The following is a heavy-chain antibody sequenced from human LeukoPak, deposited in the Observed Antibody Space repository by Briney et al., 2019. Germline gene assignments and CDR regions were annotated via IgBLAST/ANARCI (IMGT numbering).Heavy chain of an antibody. CDR1: GFTFSSYG. D-gene: IGHD4-11*01. CDR2: IRYDGSNI. CDR3: GKDSAGWNDYTSPDY. J-gene: IGHJ4*02. Sequence: GGSLRLSCAASGFTFSSYGMHWVRQAPGRGLEWVAFIRYDGSNIYYADSVKGRFTISRDNSKNTLYLQMNSLRAEDTAVYYCGKDSAGWNDYTSPDYWGQGTLVTVSS. V-gene: IGHV3-30*02.